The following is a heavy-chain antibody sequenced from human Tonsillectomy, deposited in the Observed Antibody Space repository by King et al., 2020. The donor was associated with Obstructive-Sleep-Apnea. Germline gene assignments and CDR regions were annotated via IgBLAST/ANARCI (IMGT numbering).Heavy chain of an antibody. V-gene: IGHV3-30*18. CDR3: AKGEWSSRSIDY. D-gene: IGHD6-13*01. Sequence: VQLVESGGGVVQPGTSLRLSCAASGFSFSTRDIHWVRQAPGKWLEWVALISWNERDKYYADSVKGRFTISRDNSKNTLYLEMNGLRAEDTAAYYCAKGEWSSRSIDYWGQGTLVTVSS. CDR1: GFSFSTRD. CDR2: ISWNERDK. J-gene: IGHJ4*02.